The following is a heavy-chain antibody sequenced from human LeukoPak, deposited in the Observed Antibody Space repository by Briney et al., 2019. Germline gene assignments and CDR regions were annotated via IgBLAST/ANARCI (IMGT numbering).Heavy chain of an antibody. CDR2: ISASGNT. D-gene: IGHD2-21*02. CDR1: GGSISNYY. CDR3: ARQGVATAIDY. V-gene: IGHV4-4*07. J-gene: IGHJ4*02. Sequence: PSETLSLTCTVSGGSISNYYRSWIRQPAGKGLEWIGRISASGNTNYNPSLKSRVTMSVDTSMNLFALKLSSVTAADTAVYYCARQGVATAIDYWGQGTLVTVSS.